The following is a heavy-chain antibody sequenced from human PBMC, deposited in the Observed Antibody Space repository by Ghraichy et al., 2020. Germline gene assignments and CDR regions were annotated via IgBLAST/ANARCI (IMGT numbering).Heavy chain of an antibody. D-gene: IGHD4-17*01. V-gene: IGHV1-3*01. Sequence: ASVKVSCKASGYTFSSYAMHWVRQAPGQRLEWMGWINAGNGNTKYSQKFQGRVTITRDTSASTAYMELSSLRSEDTAVYYCARESTVTTNDYYYYYYGMDVWGQGTTVTVSS. CDR2: INAGNGNT. CDR1: GYTFSSYA. J-gene: IGHJ6*02. CDR3: ARESTVTTNDYYYYYYGMDV.